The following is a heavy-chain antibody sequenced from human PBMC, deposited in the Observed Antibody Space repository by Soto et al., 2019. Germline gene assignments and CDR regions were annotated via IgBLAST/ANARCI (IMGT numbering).Heavy chain of an antibody. V-gene: IGHV4-59*08. J-gene: IGHJ4*02. D-gene: IGHD5-12*01. CDR1: GDSISNYY. Sequence: SETLSLTCTVSGDSISNYYWSWIRQPPGERLEWIGYIYYSGSTNYNPSLKSRVTISVDTSKNQFSLKLSSVTAADTAVFYCARMGRGYSGYDLIGEFDYWGQGTLVTVAS. CDR2: IYYSGST. CDR3: ARMGRGYSGYDLIGEFDY.